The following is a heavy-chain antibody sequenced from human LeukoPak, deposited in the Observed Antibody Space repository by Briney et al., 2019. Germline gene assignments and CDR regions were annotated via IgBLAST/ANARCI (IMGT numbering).Heavy chain of an antibody. Sequence: GESLKISCKGSGYSLTNYWIGWVRQMPGKGLEWMGMLSPGDSGATYSPSFQGQVTISADKSIGTAYLQWSSLKASDTAVYYCARDRTGDGYKDYWGQGTLVTVSS. D-gene: IGHD5-24*01. V-gene: IGHV5-51*01. CDR3: ARDRTGDGYKDY. CDR2: LSPGDSGA. J-gene: IGHJ4*02. CDR1: GYSLTNYW.